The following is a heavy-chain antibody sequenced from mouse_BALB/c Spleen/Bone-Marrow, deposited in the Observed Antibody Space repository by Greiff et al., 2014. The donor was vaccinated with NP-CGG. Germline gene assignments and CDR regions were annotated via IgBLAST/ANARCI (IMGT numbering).Heavy chain of an antibody. Sequence: VQLQQSGPELEKPGASVKISCKASGYSFTGCNMNWVKQSNGKSLEWIGNIDPYYGGTSYNQKFKGKATLTVDKSSSTAYMQLKSLTSEDSAVYYCATYGYSYWYFDVWGAGTTVTVSS. CDR2: IDPYYGGT. V-gene: IGHV1-39*01. D-gene: IGHD1-1*01. J-gene: IGHJ1*01. CDR3: ATYGYSYWYFDV. CDR1: GYSFTGCN.